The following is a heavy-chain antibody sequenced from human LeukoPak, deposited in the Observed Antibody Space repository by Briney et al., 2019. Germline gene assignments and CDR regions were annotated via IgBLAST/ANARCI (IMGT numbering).Heavy chain of an antibody. D-gene: IGHD3-16*01. CDR1: GYTFTEYY. CDR3: ARHGSAGGYPYNSGMDV. V-gene: IGHV1-2*02. Sequence: ASVKVSCKASGYTFTEYYVHWVRQAPGEGLEWMGWINPHTGGAQYAQKFQGRVTMTRDMSIITVYMQLSSLRSDDTAVYYCARHGSAGGYPYNSGMDVWGQGTTVTVSS. J-gene: IGHJ6*02. CDR2: INPHTGGA.